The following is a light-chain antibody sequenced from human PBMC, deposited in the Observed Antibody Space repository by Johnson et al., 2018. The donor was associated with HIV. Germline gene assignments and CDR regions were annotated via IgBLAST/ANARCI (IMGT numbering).Light chain of an antibody. V-gene: IGLV1-51*01. CDR3: GTWDSSLSAFYV. J-gene: IGLJ1*01. CDR2: DNN. CDR1: TPNIGNNY. Sequence: QAVLTQPPSVSAAPGQNITISCSGSTPNIGNNYVSWYQQLPGTAPKLLIYDNNRRPSGIPGRFSGSKSGSLATLGITGLQTGDEADYYCGTWDSSLSAFYVFGTGTKVTVL.